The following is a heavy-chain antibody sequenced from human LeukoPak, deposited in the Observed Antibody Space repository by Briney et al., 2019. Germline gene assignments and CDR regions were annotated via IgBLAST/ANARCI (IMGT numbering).Heavy chain of an antibody. Sequence: ASVKVSCKVSGRSLSELSMHWVRQAPGQGLEWMGIISPSGGSTDYAQKLRGRITMTRDTSTSTVYMDLSSPTSEDTAMYYCATLGDGSSDIDYWGQGTLVTVSS. CDR1: GRSLSELS. CDR2: ISPSGGST. V-gene: IGHV1-46*04. J-gene: IGHJ4*02. CDR3: ATLGDGSSDIDY. D-gene: IGHD6-13*01.